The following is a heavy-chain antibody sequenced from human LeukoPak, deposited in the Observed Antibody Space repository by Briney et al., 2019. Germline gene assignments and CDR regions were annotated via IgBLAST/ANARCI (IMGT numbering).Heavy chain of an antibody. Sequence: ASVKVSCKASGYTLTDYYIHWVRQAPGQGLEWMGWINPSSGGTNYAQKFQGGVTMTRGTSISTAYMEVSSLRSDDAAVYYCARTVTTRNGYWGQGTLVTVSS. J-gene: IGHJ4*02. D-gene: IGHD4-17*01. CDR3: ARTVTTRNGY. V-gene: IGHV1-2*02. CDR2: INPSSGGT. CDR1: GYTLTDYY.